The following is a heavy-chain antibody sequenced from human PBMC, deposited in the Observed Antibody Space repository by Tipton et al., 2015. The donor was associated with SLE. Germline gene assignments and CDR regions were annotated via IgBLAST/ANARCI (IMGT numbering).Heavy chain of an antibody. Sequence: QSGPEVKKPGASVKVSCKASSCTFSDYGVNWVRQAPGQGLEWLGGVSTYNDYRRYAEKFQDRVTMTTETSTTTVYMELRNLRSDDTAVYYCARDVAGATAFDYWGQGTLVTVSS. D-gene: IGHD1-26*01. CDR1: SCTFSDYG. V-gene: IGHV1-18*01. J-gene: IGHJ4*02. CDR2: VSTYNDYR. CDR3: ARDVAGATAFDY.